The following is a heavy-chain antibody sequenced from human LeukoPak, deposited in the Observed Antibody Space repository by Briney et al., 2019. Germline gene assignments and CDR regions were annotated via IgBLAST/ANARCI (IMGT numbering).Heavy chain of an antibody. J-gene: IGHJ3*02. CDR2: IDPNSGGT. CDR1: GDTFIDYY. Sequence: ASVKVSCKASGDTFIDYYMHWVRQAPGQGLEWMGWIDPNSGGTHYAQKFQGRVNVTRDTSISTVYMEMSRLRSDDTAVYHCATCSGGTCDGGFNAFDIWGQGTMVTVSS. CDR3: ATCSGGTCDGGFNAFDI. D-gene: IGHD2-15*01. V-gene: IGHV1-2*02.